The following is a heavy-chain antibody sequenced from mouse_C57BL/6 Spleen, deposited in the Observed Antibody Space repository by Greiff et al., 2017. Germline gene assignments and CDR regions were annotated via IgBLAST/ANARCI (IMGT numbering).Heavy chain of an antibody. Sequence: QVQLQQPGAELVRPGSSVKLSCKASGYTFTSYWMHWVKQRPIQGLEWIGNIDPSDSETHYNQKFKDKATLTVDKSSSTAYMQLSSLTSEDSAVYYCARGGELGPFAYWGQGTLVTVSA. D-gene: IGHD4-1*01. CDR3: ARGGELGPFAY. CDR2: IDPSDSET. J-gene: IGHJ3*01. V-gene: IGHV1-52*01. CDR1: GYTFTSYW.